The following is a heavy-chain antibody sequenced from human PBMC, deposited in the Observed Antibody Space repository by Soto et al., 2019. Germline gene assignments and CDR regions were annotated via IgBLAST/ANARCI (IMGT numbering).Heavy chain of an antibody. CDR1: GFTFNTYS. Sequence: ESGGGLVQPGGSLRLSCAASGFTFNTYSMNWVRQAPGKGLEWISYISSSSSTIYYADSVKGRFTISRDNAKKSLYLQMNTLRAEDTAVYYCARDLSLNWFDSWGQGTLVTVSS. V-gene: IGHV3-48*01. J-gene: IGHJ5*01. CDR2: ISSSSSTI. CDR3: ARDLSLNWFDS.